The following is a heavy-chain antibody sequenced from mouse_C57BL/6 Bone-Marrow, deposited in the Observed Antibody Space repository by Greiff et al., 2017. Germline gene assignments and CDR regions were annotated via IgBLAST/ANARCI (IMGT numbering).Heavy chain of an antibody. CDR1: GYTFTDYE. V-gene: IGHV1-15*01. J-gene: IGHJ2*01. CDR2: IDPETGGT. CDR3: TRWYYGSSLYYFDY. D-gene: IGHD1-1*01. Sequence: VQLQQSGAELVRPGASVTLSCKASGYTFTDYEMHWVKQTPVHGLEWIGAIDPETGGTAYNQKFKGKAILTADKSSSTAYMELRSLTSEDSAVYYCTRWYYGSSLYYFDYWGQGTTLTVSS.